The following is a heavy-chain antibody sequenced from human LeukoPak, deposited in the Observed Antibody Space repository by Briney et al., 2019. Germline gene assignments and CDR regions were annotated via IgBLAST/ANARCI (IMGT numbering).Heavy chain of an antibody. Sequence: SETLSLTCTVSGGSISSYYRSWIRQPAGKGLEWIGRIYTSGSTNYNPSLKSRVTMSVDTSKNQFSLKLSSVTAADTAVYYCAREGQIFGVVIILHFDYWGQGTLVTVSS. D-gene: IGHD3-3*01. J-gene: IGHJ4*02. CDR1: GGSISSYY. V-gene: IGHV4-4*07. CDR3: AREGQIFGVVIILHFDY. CDR2: IYTSGST.